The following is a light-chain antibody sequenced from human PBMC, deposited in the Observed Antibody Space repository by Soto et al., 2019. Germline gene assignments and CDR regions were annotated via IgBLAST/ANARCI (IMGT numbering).Light chain of an antibody. J-gene: IGKJ5*01. CDR3: QQRSQWPPMT. V-gene: IGKV3-11*01. CDR1: QSISTY. CDR2: DAS. Sequence: DIVLTQSPGTLSLSPGQGATLSCRASQSISTYLAWYQVKPGQAPRLLIYDASSRATGVPARFSGSGSGTDFSLTISSLEPEDVAVYYCQQRSQWPPMTFGQGTRLEI.